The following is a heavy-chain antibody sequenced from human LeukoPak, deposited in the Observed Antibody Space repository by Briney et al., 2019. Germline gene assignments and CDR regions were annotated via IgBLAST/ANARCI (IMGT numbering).Heavy chain of an antibody. D-gene: IGHD3-10*01. V-gene: IGHV3-21*01. J-gene: IGHJ4*02. CDR3: ARGLGGSEGLDY. Sequence: GGSLRLSCAASGFTFSSYSMNWVRQTPGKGLEWVSSISSSSSYIYYADSVKGRFTISRDNAKNSLYLQMNSLRAEDTAVYYCARGLGGSEGLDYWGQGTLVTVSS. CDR1: GFTFSSYS. CDR2: ISSSSSYI.